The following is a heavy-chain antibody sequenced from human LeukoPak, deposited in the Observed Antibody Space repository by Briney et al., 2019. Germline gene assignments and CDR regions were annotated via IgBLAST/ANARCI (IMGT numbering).Heavy chain of an antibody. CDR1: GFTFSSYA. D-gene: IGHD2-15*01. V-gene: IGHV3-30*04. Sequence: HPGGSLRLSCAASGFTFSSYAMHWVRQAPGKGLEWVALISYDGSNKYYADSVKGRFTISRDNSKNTLYLQMNSLRAEDTAVYYCARSAATYAFDIWGQGTMVTVSS. CDR3: ARSAATYAFDI. CDR2: ISYDGSNK. J-gene: IGHJ3*02.